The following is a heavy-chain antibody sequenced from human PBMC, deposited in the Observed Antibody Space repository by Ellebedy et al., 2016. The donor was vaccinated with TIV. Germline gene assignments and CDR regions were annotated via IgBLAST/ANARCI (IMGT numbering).Heavy chain of an antibody. D-gene: IGHD6-19*01. J-gene: IGHJ4*02. CDR2: INYSGNT. V-gene: IGHV4-39*01. Sequence: MPSETLSLTCSVSGGFVSSNNHYWGWIRQPPGKGLEWIGSINYSGNTYDNPALKSRVDISVDTSKNQFSLKLRAVTAADTAVYYCARQGLSSGWYEGLIESWGQGTPVTVSS. CDR3: ARQGLSSGWYEGLIES. CDR1: GGFVSSNNHY.